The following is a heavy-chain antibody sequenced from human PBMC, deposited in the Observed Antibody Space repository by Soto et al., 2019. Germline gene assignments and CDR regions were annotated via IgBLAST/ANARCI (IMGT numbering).Heavy chain of an antibody. J-gene: IGHJ2*01. CDR2: MNPNSGNT. CDR3: ARVQGYCSSTSCYGGWYFDL. V-gene: IGHV1-8*01. Sequence: QVQLVQSGAEVKKPGASVKVSCKASGYTFTSYDINWVRQATGXGLEXMGWMNPNSGNTGYAQKFQGRVTMTRNTSISTAYMELSXXXXXXTAVYYCARVQGYCSSTSCYGGWYFDLWGRGTLVTVSS. D-gene: IGHD2-2*01. CDR1: GYTFTSYD.